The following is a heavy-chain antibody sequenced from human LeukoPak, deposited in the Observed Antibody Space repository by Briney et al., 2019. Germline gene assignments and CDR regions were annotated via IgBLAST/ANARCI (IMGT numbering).Heavy chain of an antibody. CDR3: ARSGFRDYYFAMDV. V-gene: IGHV4-59*02. CDR1: GGSVSSYC. Sequence: SETLSLTCTVSGGSVSSYCRSWIRQLPGKGLEWIGFIFYGGSTNYNPSLKSRVTISEDTSKNQFSLKLSSETAADTAVYYCARSGFRDYYFAMDVWGQGTTVTVSS. J-gene: IGHJ6*02. D-gene: IGHD3-22*01. CDR2: IFYGGST.